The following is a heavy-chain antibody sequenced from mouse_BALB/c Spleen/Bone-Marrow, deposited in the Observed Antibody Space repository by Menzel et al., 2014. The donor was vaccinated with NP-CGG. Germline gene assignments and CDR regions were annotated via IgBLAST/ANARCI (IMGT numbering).Heavy chain of an antibody. D-gene: IGHD2-12*01. V-gene: IGHV1-7*01. CDR1: GYTFTSYW. J-gene: IGHJ3*01. CDR2: INPSTGYT. CDR3: APYSHEGVAY. Sequence: QVQLKQSGAELAKPGASVKMSCKASGYTFTSYWIHWVKQRPGQGLEWIGYINPSTGYTEYNQKFKDKATLTADKSSSTAYMQLSSLTSEDSAVYYWAPYSHEGVAYWGQGTLVTVSA.